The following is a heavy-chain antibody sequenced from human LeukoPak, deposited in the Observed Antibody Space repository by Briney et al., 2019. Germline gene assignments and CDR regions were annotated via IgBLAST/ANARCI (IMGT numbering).Heavy chain of an antibody. J-gene: IGHJ4*02. D-gene: IGHD3-22*01. V-gene: IGHV1-69*13. CDR3: ARSHYYYDSSGYYYAGSHDY. CDR2: IIPIFGTA. Sequence: GASAKVSCKASGGTFSSYAISWVRQAPGQGLEWMGGIIPIFGTANYAQKFQGRVTITADESTSTAYMELSSLRSEDTAVYYCARSHYYYDSSGYYYAGSHDYWGQGTLVTVSS. CDR1: GGTFSSYA.